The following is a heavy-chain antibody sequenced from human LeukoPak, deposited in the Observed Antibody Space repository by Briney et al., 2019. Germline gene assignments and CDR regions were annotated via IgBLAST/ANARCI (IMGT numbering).Heavy chain of an antibody. J-gene: IGHJ4*02. CDR2: ISGSGGTT. D-gene: IGHD4-11*01. CDR3: TDGKPGSTVVSFFEY. Sequence: GGSLRLSCAVSGFTFSTYAMSWVRQAPGKGLEWVSAISGSGGTTYYADSVKGRFTISRDHSKNTLYLQMNSLRAEDTAVYYCTDGKPGSTVVSFFEYWGQGTLVTVSS. CDR1: GFTFSTYA. V-gene: IGHV3-23*01.